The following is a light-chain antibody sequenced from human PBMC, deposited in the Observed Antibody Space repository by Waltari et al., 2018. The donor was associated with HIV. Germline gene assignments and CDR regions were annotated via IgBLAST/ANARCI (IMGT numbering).Light chain of an antibody. CDR3: QQSDNWPPWT. J-gene: IGKJ1*01. CDR1: QSVSNN. CDR2: RAS. Sequence: EIIITQSPDTMSVSTGERATHYCRASQSVSNNLAWFQQRPGQPPRLLIYRASTRATSIPSRFSGSGSGTEFNLTISNFQSEDFAVYYCQQSDNWPPWTFGRGTKVEVK. V-gene: IGKV3-15*01.